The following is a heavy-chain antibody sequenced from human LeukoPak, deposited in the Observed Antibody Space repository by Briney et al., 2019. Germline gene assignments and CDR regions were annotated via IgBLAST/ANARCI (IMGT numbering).Heavy chain of an antibody. CDR2: INPNSGGT. V-gene: IGHV1-2*02. CDR1: GYTFTGYY. D-gene: IGHD1-26*01. Sequence: HAASVKVSCKASGYTFTGYYMHWVRQAPGQGLEWMGWINPNSGGTNYAQKFQGRVTMTRDTSISTAYMELSRLRSDDTAVYYCARVTYGWEGYYFDYWGQGTLVTVSS. CDR3: ARVTYGWEGYYFDY. J-gene: IGHJ4*02.